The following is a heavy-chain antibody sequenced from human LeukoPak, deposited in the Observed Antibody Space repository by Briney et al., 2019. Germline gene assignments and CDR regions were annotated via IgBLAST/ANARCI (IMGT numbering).Heavy chain of an antibody. CDR2: INPSGGST. J-gene: IGHJ4*02. V-gene: IGHV1-46*01. CDR1: GYTFTSYY. Sequence: ASVKVSDTASGYTFTSYYMHWVRQAPGQGLEWMGIINPSGGSTSYAQKFQDRVTMTRDTSTSTVYMEVSSLRSEDTAVYYCARGTANFWSGYSSHLDYSGPGTPVTVSS. D-gene: IGHD3-3*01. CDR3: ARGTANFWSGYSSHLDY.